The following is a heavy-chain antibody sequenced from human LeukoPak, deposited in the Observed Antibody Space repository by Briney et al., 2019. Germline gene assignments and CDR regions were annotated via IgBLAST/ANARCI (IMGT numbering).Heavy chain of an antibody. Sequence: SETLSLTCTVSGYSISSGCYWGWIRQPPGKGLEWIGIIFHTGSTYDNPSLKSRVTIPVDTSKNQFSLKLSSVTAADTAVYYCARYSYSSGHRGGYFDYWGQGTLVTVSP. CDR2: IFHTGST. CDR1: GYSISSGCY. CDR3: ARYSYSSGHRGGYFDY. J-gene: IGHJ4*02. V-gene: IGHV4-38-2*02. D-gene: IGHD6-19*01.